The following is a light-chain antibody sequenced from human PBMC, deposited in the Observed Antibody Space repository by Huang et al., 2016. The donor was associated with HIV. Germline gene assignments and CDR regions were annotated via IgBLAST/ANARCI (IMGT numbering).Light chain of an antibody. Sequence: EIVMTQSPATRSVSPGQRVTLSCRANRSVSTNLAWYQQRPGQDPRLLIYGSSTRAPGIPARFSGSGSGTDFSLTISSLQSEDFALYYCHQYNNWLLSFGGGTRV. CDR1: RSVSTN. CDR2: GSS. J-gene: IGKJ4*01. CDR3: HQYNNWLLS. V-gene: IGKV3-15*01.